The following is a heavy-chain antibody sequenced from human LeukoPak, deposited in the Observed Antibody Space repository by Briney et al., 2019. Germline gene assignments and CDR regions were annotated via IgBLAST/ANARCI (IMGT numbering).Heavy chain of an antibody. Sequence: PSETLSLTCTVSGGSISSYYWSWIRQPAGKGLEWIGRIYTSGSTNYNPSLKNRVTMSVDTSKNQFSLKLSSVTAADTAVYYCASQLKYCSSTSCYLGWFDPWGQGTLVTVSS. J-gene: IGHJ5*02. D-gene: IGHD2-2*01. CDR1: GGSISSYY. CDR2: IYTSGST. CDR3: ASQLKYCSSTSCYLGWFDP. V-gene: IGHV4-4*07.